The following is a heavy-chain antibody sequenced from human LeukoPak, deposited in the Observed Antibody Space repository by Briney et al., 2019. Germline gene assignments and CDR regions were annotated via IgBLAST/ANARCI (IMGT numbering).Heavy chain of an antibody. V-gene: IGHV3-23*01. D-gene: IGHD2-2*01. CDR1: GFTFSIYG. CDR3: ARDRCSSISCFALDY. Sequence: GGSLRLSCAASGFTFSIYGMNWVRQAPGKGLEWVSGISGSGGSTYYADSVKGRFTISRDNAKNSLYLQMNSLRAEDTAVYYCARDRCSSISCFALDYWGQGTLVTVSS. J-gene: IGHJ4*02. CDR2: ISGSGGST.